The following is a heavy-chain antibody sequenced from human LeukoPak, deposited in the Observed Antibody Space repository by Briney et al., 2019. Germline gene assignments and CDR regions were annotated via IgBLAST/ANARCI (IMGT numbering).Heavy chain of an antibody. CDR3: ARDSSGWGGNNWFDP. V-gene: IGHV3-30-3*01. CDR2: ISYDGNSK. Sequence: GMSLRLSCAASGFTFGVYTIHWVRQAPAKGLEWVAFISYDGNSKYYADSVKGRFTISRDNSKNTSYLEMNSLRDEDTAVYYCARDSSGWGGNNWFDPWGQGTLVTVSS. J-gene: IGHJ5*02. CDR1: GFTFGVYT. D-gene: IGHD6-19*01.